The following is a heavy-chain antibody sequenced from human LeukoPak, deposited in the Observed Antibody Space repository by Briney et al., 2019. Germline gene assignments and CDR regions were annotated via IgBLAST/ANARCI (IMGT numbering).Heavy chain of an antibody. Sequence: PSETLSLTCTVSGGSISSYYWSWIRQPPGKGLEWIGYIYYSGSTNYNPSLKSRVTISVDTSKNQFSLKLSSVTAADTAVYYCARDQDAAKYYNYGMDVWGQGTTVIVSS. CDR2: IYYSGST. CDR3: ARDQDAAKYYNYGMDV. CDR1: GGSISSYY. J-gene: IGHJ6*02. V-gene: IGHV4-59*01. D-gene: IGHD2-15*01.